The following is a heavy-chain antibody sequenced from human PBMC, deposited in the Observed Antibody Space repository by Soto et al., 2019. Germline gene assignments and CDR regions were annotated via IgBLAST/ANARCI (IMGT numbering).Heavy chain of an antibody. J-gene: IGHJ5*02. CDR3: ASHIVVVVAATQDWFDP. V-gene: IGHV4-4*02. CDR1: GGSIRSGNW. CDR2: INHSGST. D-gene: IGHD2-15*01. Sequence: SETLSLTCAVSGGSIRSGNWWSWIRQPPGKGLEWIGEINHSGSTNYNPSLKSRVTISVDTSKNQFSLKLSSVTAADTAVYYCASHIVVVVAATQDWFDPWGQGTLVTVSS.